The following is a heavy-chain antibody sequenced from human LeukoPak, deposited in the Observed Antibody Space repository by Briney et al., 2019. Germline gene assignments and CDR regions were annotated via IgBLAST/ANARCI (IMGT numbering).Heavy chain of an antibody. CDR2: IKQDGSEK. V-gene: IGHV3-7*01. J-gene: IGHJ4*02. Sequence: GGSLRLSCAASGFTFSSHWMSWVRQAPGKGLEWVAKIKQDGSEKYYVDSVKGRFTISRDNAKNSLYLQMNSLRAEDTAVYYCATAYCGGDCPFYFDYWGQGTLVTVSS. CDR1: GFTFSSHW. CDR3: ATAYCGGDCPFYFDY. D-gene: IGHD2-21*02.